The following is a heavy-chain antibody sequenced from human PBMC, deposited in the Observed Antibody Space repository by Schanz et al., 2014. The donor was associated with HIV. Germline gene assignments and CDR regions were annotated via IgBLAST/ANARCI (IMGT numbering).Heavy chain of an antibody. CDR1: GFTFSSYA. D-gene: IGHD2-2*01. Sequence: QVQLVESGGGVVQPGRSLRLSCAASGFTFSSYAMHWVRQAPGKGLEWVAVISYDESNKYYADSVKGRFTISRDNSKTTRYLQMNSLRAEDTAVYYCARVNDKGWGYCSSTSCLFWYFDLWGRGTLVTVSS. J-gene: IGHJ2*01. CDR3: ARVNDKGWGYCSSTSCLFWYFDL. CDR2: ISYDESNK. V-gene: IGHV3-30-3*01.